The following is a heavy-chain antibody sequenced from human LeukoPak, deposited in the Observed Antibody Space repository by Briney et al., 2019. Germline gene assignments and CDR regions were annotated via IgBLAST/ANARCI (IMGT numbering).Heavy chain of an antibody. CDR1: GYTFTSYG. J-gene: IGHJ6*02. Sequence: ASVKVSCKASGYTFTSYGISWVRQAPGQGLEWMGWISAYNGNTNYAQKLQGRVTMTTDTSTTTAYMELRSLRSDDTVVYYCARDSYYDILTGYYYYYYGMDVWGQGTTVTVSS. CDR2: ISAYNGNT. CDR3: ARDSYYDILTGYYYYYYGMDV. V-gene: IGHV1-18*01. D-gene: IGHD3-9*01.